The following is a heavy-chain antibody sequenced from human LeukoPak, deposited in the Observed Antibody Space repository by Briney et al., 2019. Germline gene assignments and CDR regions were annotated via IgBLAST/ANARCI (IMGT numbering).Heavy chain of an antibody. J-gene: IGHJ6*02. Sequence: GGSLRLSCAASGFTFSDYYMSWIRQAPGKGLEWVSYISSSGSTIYYADSVKGRFTISRDNAKNSLYLQMNSLRAEDTAVYYCASPFHSNYYYYYGMDVWGQGTTVTVSS. CDR2: ISSSGSTI. D-gene: IGHD4-11*01. CDR1: GFTFSDYY. V-gene: IGHV3-11*01. CDR3: ASPFHSNYYYYYGMDV.